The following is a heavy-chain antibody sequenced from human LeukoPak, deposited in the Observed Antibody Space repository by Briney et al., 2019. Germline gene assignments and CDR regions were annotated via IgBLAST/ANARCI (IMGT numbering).Heavy chain of an antibody. V-gene: IGHV3-23*01. J-gene: IGHJ3*02. CDR1: GFTFSSYA. D-gene: IGHD2-2*01. CDR2: ISGSGGST. Sequence: GGSLRLSCAASGFTFSSYAMSWVRQAPGKGLEWVSAISGSGGSTYYADSVKGRFTISRDNSKNTLYLQMNSLRAEDTAVYYCAKDFRDIVVVPDAFDIWGQGTMVTVSS. CDR3: AKDFRDIVVVPDAFDI.